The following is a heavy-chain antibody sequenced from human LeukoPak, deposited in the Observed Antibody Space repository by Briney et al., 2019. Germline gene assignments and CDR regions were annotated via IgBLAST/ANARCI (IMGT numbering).Heavy chain of an antibody. CDR3: ARPAKAMATIFIYFDY. CDR1: GASLSSGSYY. J-gene: IGHJ4*02. CDR2: IYPSGST. Sequence: SEALSLTCTVSGASLSSGSYYWSWIRQPAGKGLEWIGRIYPSGSTDYNPSLKSRVTISIDTSKNQFSLKQSSVTAADTAVYYCARPAKAMATIFIYFDYWGQGTLVTVSS. D-gene: IGHD5-24*01. V-gene: IGHV4-61*02.